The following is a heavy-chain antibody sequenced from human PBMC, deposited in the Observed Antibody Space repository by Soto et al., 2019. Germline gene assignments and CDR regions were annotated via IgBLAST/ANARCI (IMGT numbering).Heavy chain of an antibody. CDR3: TREKN. Sequence: ELQLVGSGGDLVQPGGSLSLSWAGAEFTCSTCWMGWVRQSPGKGPEWVANIKQDGSEKFYLDSVKGRFTISRDNAKKSLYLQMNSLRAEDTAVYYCTREKNWGQGTLVTVSS. CDR2: IKQDGSEK. CDR1: EFTCSTCW. V-gene: IGHV3-7*05. J-gene: IGHJ4*02.